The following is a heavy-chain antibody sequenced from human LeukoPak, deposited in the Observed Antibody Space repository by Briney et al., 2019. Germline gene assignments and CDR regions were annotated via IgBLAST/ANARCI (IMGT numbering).Heavy chain of an antibody. V-gene: IGHV3-7*04. CDR3: ARDSTGTVSDV. J-gene: IGHJ4*02. Sequence: GGSLRLSCVASGFTFISYCMSWVRQAPGKGLEWVAQISEDGTGSYSADSVRGRFSISRDNANNSVYLQMNTLRPEDTTVYYCARDSTGTVSDVWGQGNLVSVSS. CDR1: GFTFISYC. D-gene: IGHD1-1*01. CDR2: ISEDGTGS.